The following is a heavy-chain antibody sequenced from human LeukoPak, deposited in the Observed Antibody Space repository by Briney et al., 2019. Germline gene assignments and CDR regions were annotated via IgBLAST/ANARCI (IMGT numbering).Heavy chain of an antibody. V-gene: IGHV3-48*01. J-gene: IGHJ4*02. D-gene: IGHD3-22*01. CDR1: GFTFSNYS. Sequence: GGSLRLSCAASGFTFSNYSMNWVRQAPGKGLEWLSYISPRSGTIKYADSVKGRFTISRDNVKNSLHLQMSSLRAEDTAKYYCVRGSTGYYYGFEFWGQGTLLTVSS. CDR3: VRGSTGYYYGFEF. CDR2: ISPRSGTI.